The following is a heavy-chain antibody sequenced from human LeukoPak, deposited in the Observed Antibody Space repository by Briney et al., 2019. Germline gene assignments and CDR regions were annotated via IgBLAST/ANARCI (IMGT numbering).Heavy chain of an antibody. CDR3: ARDPGIAVAGRNYFDY. Sequence: GGSLRLSCAASGFTFSSYTMNWVRQAPGKGLEWVSSIGTSSSYIYYADSVKGRFTISRGNAKNSLFLQMNSLRADDTAVYYCARDPGIAVAGRNYFDYWGQGTLVTVSS. D-gene: IGHD6-19*01. CDR1: GFTFSSYT. J-gene: IGHJ4*02. CDR2: IGTSSSYI. V-gene: IGHV3-21*01.